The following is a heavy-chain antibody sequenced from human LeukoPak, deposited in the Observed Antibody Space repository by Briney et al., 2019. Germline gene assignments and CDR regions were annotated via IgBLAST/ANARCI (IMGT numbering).Heavy chain of an antibody. CDR3: ARSIVVVPAAKWVPYYYYMDV. CDR1: GFTFSSYE. J-gene: IGHJ6*03. D-gene: IGHD2-2*01. CDR2: ISSSGSTI. Sequence: GGSLRLSCAASGFTFSSYEMNWVRQAPGKGLEWVSYISSSGSTIYYADSVKGRFTISRDNAKNSLYLQMNSLRAEDTAVYYCARSIVVVPAAKWVPYYYYMDVWGKGTTVTISS. V-gene: IGHV3-48*03.